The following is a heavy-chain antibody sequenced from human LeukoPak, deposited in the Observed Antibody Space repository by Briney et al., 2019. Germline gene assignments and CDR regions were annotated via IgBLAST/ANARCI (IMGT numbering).Heavy chain of an antibody. CDR2: ISSSSSYI. J-gene: IGHJ5*02. CDR1: GFTFSSYS. CDR3: ARDLSYSDPNWFDP. V-gene: IGHV3-21*01. D-gene: IGHD1-26*01. Sequence: GGSLRLSCAASGFTFSSYSMNWVRQAPGNGLEWVSSISSSSSYIYYADSVKGRFTISRDNAKNSLYLQMNSLRAEDTAVYYCARDLSYSDPNWFDPWGQGTLVTVSS.